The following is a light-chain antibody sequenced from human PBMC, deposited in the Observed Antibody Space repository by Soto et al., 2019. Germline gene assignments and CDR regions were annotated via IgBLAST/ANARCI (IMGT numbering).Light chain of an antibody. Sequence: QSALTQPASVSGSPGQSITISCTGTSXXVGAYGYVSWYQQHPGKAPKLMIYEVSYRPSGVSNRFSGSKSGNAASLTISGLQXXXEAXYYCSSYTTSSTVVFGGGTKLTVL. J-gene: IGLJ2*01. CDR2: EVS. V-gene: IGLV2-14*01. CDR3: SSYTTSSTVV. CDR1: SXXVGAYGY.